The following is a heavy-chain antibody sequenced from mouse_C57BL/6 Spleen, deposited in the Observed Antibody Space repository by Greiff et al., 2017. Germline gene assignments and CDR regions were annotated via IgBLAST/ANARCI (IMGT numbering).Heavy chain of an antibody. CDR1: GFTFSSYA. D-gene: IGHD3-2*01. CDR2: ISDGGSYT. V-gene: IGHV5-4*01. J-gene: IGHJ3*01. CDR3: ARDVLRQRFAY. Sequence: EVKLMESGGGLVKPGGSLKLSCAASGFTFSSYAMSWVRQTPEKRLEWVATISDGGSYTYYPDNVKGRFTISRDNAKNNLYLQMSHLKSEDTAMYYCARDVLRQRFAYWGQGTLVTVSA.